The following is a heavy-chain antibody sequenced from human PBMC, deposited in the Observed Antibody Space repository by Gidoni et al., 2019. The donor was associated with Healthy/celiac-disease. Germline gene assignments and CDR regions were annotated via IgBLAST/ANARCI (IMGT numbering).Heavy chain of an antibody. CDR1: GFTSSSYG. CDR2: IWYDGSNK. Sequence: QVQLVESGGGVGQPGRSRRLSGAASGFTSSSYGMHWVRQAPGKGLEWVAVIWYDGSNKYYADSVKGRFTISRDNSKNTLYLQMNSLRAEDTAVYYCARSRYGSGSYSDYWGQGTLVTVSS. V-gene: IGHV3-33*01. CDR3: ARSRYGSGSYSDY. D-gene: IGHD3-10*01. J-gene: IGHJ4*02.